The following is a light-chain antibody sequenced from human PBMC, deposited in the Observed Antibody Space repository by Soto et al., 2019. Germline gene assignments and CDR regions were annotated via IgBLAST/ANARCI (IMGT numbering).Light chain of an antibody. CDR1: QNIRSS. CDR3: QQRSSWPGT. Sequence: EIVLTQSPATLSLSPGERATLSCRASQNIRSSLAWYQQRVGRAPSLLIYDAYKRAPGTPARFSGSGSGTDFTLTISRLESEDFAVYYCQQRSSWPGTFGQGTKLEI. CDR2: DAY. V-gene: IGKV3-11*01. J-gene: IGKJ2*02.